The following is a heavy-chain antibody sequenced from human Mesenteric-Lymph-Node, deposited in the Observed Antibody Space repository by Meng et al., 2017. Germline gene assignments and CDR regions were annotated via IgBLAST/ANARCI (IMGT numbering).Heavy chain of an antibody. Sequence: GESLKISCAASGFPFSFYAMGWVRQAPGQGLELVSAISGSGDSTYYADSVKGRFTVSRDNSKGTLYLQMNSLRAEDTAMYYCAFDFWGQGTLVTVSS. J-gene: IGHJ4*02. CDR2: ISGSGDST. CDR1: GFPFSFYA. V-gene: IGHV3-23*01. CDR3: AFDF.